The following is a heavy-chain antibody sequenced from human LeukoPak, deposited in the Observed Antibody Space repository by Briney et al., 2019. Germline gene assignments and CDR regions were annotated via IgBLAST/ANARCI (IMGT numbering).Heavy chain of an antibody. CDR1: GFSFSGHW. V-gene: IGHV3-74*01. D-gene: IGHD6-6*01. CDR2: ISPTGSTT. CDR3: ARGPNSNWSGLDF. Sequence: LAGGSLRLSCTASGFSFSGHWMHWARQLPGKGLVWFSRISPTGSTTSYADSVKGRFTVSRDNAKNTLYLQVNNLRAEDTAVYYCARGPNSNWSGLDFWGQGTLLTVSS. J-gene: IGHJ4*02.